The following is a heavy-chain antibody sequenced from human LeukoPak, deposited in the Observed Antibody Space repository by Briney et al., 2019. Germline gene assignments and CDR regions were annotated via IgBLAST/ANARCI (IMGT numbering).Heavy chain of an antibody. CDR1: VGTFSSYA. D-gene: IGHD5-18*01. Sequence: SVKVSCKASVGTFSSYAISWMRQAPGQGLGWMGRIIPILGIANYAQKFQGRVTITADKSTSTAYMELSSLRSEDTAVYYCARGDTAMLEDYWGQGTLVTVSS. V-gene: IGHV1-69*04. CDR3: ARGDTAMLEDY. CDR2: IIPILGIA. J-gene: IGHJ4*02.